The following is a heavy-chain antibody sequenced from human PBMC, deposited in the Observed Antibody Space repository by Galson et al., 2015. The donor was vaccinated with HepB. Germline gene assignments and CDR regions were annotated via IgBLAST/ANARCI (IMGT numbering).Heavy chain of an antibody. Sequence: SLRLSCAASGFTFSGSAIHWVRQASGKGPEWVGRIRSRTNNYATSYVPSLGGRFTISRDDSKNMAYLHMGSLKTEDTAVYYCARLGDFSGYSSRWGQGTLVTVSS. D-gene: IGHD5-12*01. J-gene: IGHJ4*02. CDR1: GFTFSGSA. V-gene: IGHV3-73*01. CDR3: ARLGDFSGYSSR. CDR2: IRSRTNNYAT.